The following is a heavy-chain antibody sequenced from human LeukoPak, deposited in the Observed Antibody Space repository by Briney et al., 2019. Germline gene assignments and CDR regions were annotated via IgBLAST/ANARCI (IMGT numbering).Heavy chain of an antibody. D-gene: IGHD1-26*01. CDR2: ISGSGGST. CDR3: AKVSVVGATTGYFDY. V-gene: IGHV3-23*01. CDR1: GFTSSNYA. J-gene: IGHJ4*02. Sequence: AGGSLRLSCAASGFTSSNYAMSWVRQAPGKRLEWVSGISGSGGSTYYADSVKGRFTISRDNSRNTLYLQMNSLRAEDTAVYYCAKVSVVGATTGYFDYWGQGTLVTVSS.